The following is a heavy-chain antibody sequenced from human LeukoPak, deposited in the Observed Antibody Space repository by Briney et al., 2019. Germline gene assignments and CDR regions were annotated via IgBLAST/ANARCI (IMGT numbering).Heavy chain of an antibody. CDR1: GGSISSGTYS. CDR2: VYHNGSL. CDR3: AREGEPYGFNY. D-gene: IGHD3-10*01. J-gene: IGHJ4*02. Sequence: PSETLSLTCAGSGGSISSGTYSSSWIRQPPGKGLEGIGYVYHNGSLYYNTFLKSRVTISVARSKNKFSLDLKFVTAADTVVYYCAREGEPYGFNYWGQGALVTVHS. V-gene: IGHV4-30-2*01.